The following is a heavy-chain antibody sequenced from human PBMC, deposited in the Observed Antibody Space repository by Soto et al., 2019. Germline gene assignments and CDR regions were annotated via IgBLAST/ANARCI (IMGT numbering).Heavy chain of an antibody. CDR3: ASTRGSSYDY. V-gene: IGHV3-53*02. Sequence: EVQLVETGGGLIQPGGSLRLSCAASGFTVSGNYMSWVRQAPGKGLEWVSVIYNGGGTYYADSVKGRFTISRDNSKNTLYLQMNSLGAEGTAVYYCASTRGSSYDYWGQGTLVTVSS. D-gene: IGHD6-6*01. J-gene: IGHJ4*02. CDR2: IYNGGGT. CDR1: GFTVSGNY.